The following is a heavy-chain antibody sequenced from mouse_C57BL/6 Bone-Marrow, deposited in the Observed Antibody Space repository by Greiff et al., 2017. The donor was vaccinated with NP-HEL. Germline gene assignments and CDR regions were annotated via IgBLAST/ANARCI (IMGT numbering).Heavy chain of an antibody. V-gene: IGHV1-59*01. CDR1: GYTFTSYW. CDR3: ATLDY. J-gene: IGHJ2*01. Sequence: QVQLQQPGAELVRPGTSVKLSCKASGYTFTSYWMHWVKQRPGQGLEWIGVIDPSDSYTNYNQKFKGKATLTVDKSSSTAYMQLSSLTSEDSAVYYGATLDYWGQGTTLTVSS. CDR2: IDPSDSYT.